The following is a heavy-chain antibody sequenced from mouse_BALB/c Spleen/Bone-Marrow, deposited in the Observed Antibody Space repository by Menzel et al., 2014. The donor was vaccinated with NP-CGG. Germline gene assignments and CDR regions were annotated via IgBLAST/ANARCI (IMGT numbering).Heavy chain of an antibody. J-gene: IGHJ3*01. CDR2: INPDSRTI. V-gene: IGHV4-1*02. Sequence: DVHLVESGGGLVQPGRSLKLSCAASGFDFSRYWMSWVRQAPGKGLEWIGEINPDSRTINYSPSLKDKFIISRDNAKNTLYLQMGKVRSEDTALYYCARLYDYGWFAYWGQGTLVTVSS. CDR1: GFDFSRYW. D-gene: IGHD2-4*01. CDR3: ARLYDYGWFAY.